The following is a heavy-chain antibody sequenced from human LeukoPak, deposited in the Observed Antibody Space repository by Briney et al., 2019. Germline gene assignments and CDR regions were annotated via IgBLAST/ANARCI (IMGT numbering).Heavy chain of an antibody. Sequence: PGGSLRLSCAASGFTFSSYAMHWVRQAPGKGLEWVAVISYDGSNKYYADSVKGRFTISRDNSKNTLYLRMNSLRAEDTAVYYCARDHGEVATKHRYYYYYMDVWGQGTTVTVSS. CDR3: ARDHGEVATKHRYYYYYMDV. CDR1: GFTFSSYA. CDR2: ISYDGSNK. V-gene: IGHV3-30*01. D-gene: IGHD5-12*01. J-gene: IGHJ6*03.